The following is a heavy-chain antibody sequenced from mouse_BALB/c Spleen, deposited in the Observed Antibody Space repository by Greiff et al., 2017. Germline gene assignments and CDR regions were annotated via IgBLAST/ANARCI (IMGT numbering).Heavy chain of an antibody. V-gene: IGHV5-9-4*01. J-gene: IGHJ4*01. Sequence: EVKVVESGGGLVKPGGSLKLSCAASGFTFSSYAMSWVRQSPEKRLEWVAEISSGGSYTYYPDTVTGRFTISRDNAKNTLYLEMSSLRSEDTAMYYCARFPGGGTTAREAMDYWGQGTSVTVSS. CDR1: GFTFSSYA. D-gene: IGHD1-2*01. CDR3: ARFPGGGTTAREAMDY. CDR2: ISSGGSYT.